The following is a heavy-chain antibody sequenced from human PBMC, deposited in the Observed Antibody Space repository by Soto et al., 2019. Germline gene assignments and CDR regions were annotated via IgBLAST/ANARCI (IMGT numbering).Heavy chain of an antibody. V-gene: IGHV4-61*01. CDR3: ARSFYDSSGYPAYYYYGMDV. CDR1: GGSVSSGSYY. D-gene: IGHD3-22*01. J-gene: IGHJ6*02. Sequence: PSETLSLTCTVSGGSVSSGSYYWSWIRQPPGKGLEWIGYIYYSGSTNYNPSLKSRVTISVDTSKNQFSLKLSSVTAADTAVYYCARSFYDSSGYPAYYYYGMDVWGQGTTVTVSS. CDR2: IYYSGST.